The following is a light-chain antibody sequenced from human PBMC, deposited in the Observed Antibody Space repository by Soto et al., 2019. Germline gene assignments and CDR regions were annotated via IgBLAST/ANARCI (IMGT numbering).Light chain of an antibody. V-gene: IGKV1-39*01. CDR3: QHSYSTPYT. Sequence: DIQMTQSPSSLSASVGDRVTITCRASQSISSYLNWYQQKPGKAPKLLIYAASSLQSGVPSRFSGSVSGTDCTLTISSLKQEDFATYYCQHSYSTPYTFGQGTKVDIK. CDR2: AAS. J-gene: IGKJ2*01. CDR1: QSISSY.